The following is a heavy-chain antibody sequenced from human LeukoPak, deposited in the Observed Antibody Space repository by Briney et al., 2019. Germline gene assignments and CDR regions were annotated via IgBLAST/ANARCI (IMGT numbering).Heavy chain of an antibody. V-gene: IGHV3-23*01. CDR1: GFTFSSYA. CDR3: ATDRGLWFGELLEFDY. D-gene: IGHD3-10*01. J-gene: IGHJ4*02. Sequence: GGSLRLSCAPSGFTFSSYAMSWVRQAPGKGLEWVSAISGSGGSTYYADSVKGRFTISRDNSKNTLYLQMNSLRAEDPAVYYCATDRGLWFGELLEFDYWGQGTLVTVSS. CDR2: ISGSGGST.